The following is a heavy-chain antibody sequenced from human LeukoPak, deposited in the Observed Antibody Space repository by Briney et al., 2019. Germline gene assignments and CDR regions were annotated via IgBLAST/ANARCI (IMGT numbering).Heavy chain of an antibody. J-gene: IGHJ4*02. CDR2: ISSSSHSI. CDR3: ARDRLIGGRFGELSN. V-gene: IGHV3-48*04. CDR1: GFAFSNYN. Sequence: GGSLRLSCAASGFAFSNYNMNWVRQAPGKGLEWVSYISSSSHSIYYADSVKGRFTISRDNAKNSLYLQMNSLRAEDTAVYYCARDRLIGGRFGELSNWGQGTLVTVSS. D-gene: IGHD3-10*01.